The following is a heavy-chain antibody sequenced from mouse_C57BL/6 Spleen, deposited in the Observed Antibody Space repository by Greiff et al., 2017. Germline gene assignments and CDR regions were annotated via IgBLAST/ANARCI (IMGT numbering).Heavy chain of an antibody. CDR1: GFTFSSYG. CDR2: ISSGGSYT. Sequence: EVQLQQSGGDLVKPGGSLKLSCAASGFTFSSYGMSWVRQTPDKRLEWVATISSGGSYTYYPDSVKGRFTISRDNAKNTLYLQMSSLNSEDTAMYYCARIYGSSYGYFDYWGQGTTLTVSS. CDR3: ARIYGSSYGYFDY. J-gene: IGHJ2*01. D-gene: IGHD1-1*01. V-gene: IGHV5-6*01.